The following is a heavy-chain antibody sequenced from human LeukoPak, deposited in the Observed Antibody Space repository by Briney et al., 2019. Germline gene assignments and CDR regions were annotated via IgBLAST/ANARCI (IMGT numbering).Heavy chain of an antibody. J-gene: IGHJ4*02. D-gene: IGHD4-17*01. CDR1: GYTFTSYY. CDR2: INPSGGST. Sequence: ASVKVSCKASGYTFTSYYMHWVRQAPGQGLEWMGIINPSGGSTSYAQKFQGRVTMTRDTSTSTVYMELSSLRSEDTVVYYCARDNRSTGPVDYWGQGTLVTVSS. CDR3: ARDNRSTGPVDY. V-gene: IGHV1-46*01.